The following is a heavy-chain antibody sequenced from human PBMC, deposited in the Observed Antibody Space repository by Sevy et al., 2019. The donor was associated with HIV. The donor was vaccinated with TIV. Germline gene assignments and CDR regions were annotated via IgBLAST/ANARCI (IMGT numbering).Heavy chain of an antibody. CDR2: IKSKTDGGTT. CDR3: TTDPLWFGEFHDAFDI. CDR1: GFTFSNAW. J-gene: IGHJ3*02. V-gene: IGHV3-15*01. Sequence: GGSLRLSCAASGFTFSNAWMSWVRQAPGKGLEWVGRIKSKTDGGTTDYTAPVKGRFTISRDDSKNTLYLQMNSLKTEDTAVYYYTTDPLWFGEFHDAFDIWGQGTMVTVSS. D-gene: IGHD3-10*01.